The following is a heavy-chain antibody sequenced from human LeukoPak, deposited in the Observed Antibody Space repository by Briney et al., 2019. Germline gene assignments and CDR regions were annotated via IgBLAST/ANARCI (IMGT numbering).Heavy chain of an antibody. Sequence: GGSLRLSCAASGFAFSDFWMSWVRQAPGKGLEWVANIKKDGSEKYYVDSVEGRSTISRDNAKNSLYLQMSSLRAEDTAVYYCASILWLYYYGRGGAFDIWGQGTMVTVSS. J-gene: IGHJ3*02. CDR3: ASILWLYYYGRGGAFDI. D-gene: IGHD3-10*02. CDR2: IKKDGSEK. CDR1: GFAFSDFW. V-gene: IGHV3-7*01.